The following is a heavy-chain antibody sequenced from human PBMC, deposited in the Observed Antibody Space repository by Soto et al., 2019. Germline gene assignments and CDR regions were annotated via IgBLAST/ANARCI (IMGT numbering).Heavy chain of an antibody. CDR1: GFTFSSYA. V-gene: IGHV3-48*01. CDR2: ITDVGVV. Sequence: PGGSLRLSCAASGFTFSSYAMNWVRQAPGKGLEWVSYITDVGVVWYGDSVKGRLTTSRDNAKNSLYLQLNSLRAEDTAVYYCARVSCCGLGHYFYMDVWGKGTTVTVSS. CDR3: ARVSCCGLGHYFYMDV. D-gene: IGHD6-25*01. J-gene: IGHJ6*03.